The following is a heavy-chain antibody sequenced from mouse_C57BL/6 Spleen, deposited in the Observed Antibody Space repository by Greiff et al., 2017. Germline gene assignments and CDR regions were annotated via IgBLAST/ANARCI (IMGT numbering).Heavy chain of an antibody. D-gene: IGHD1-1*01. V-gene: IGHV1-77*01. CDR2: IGPGSGST. J-gene: IGHJ4*01. CDR1: GYTFTDYY. Sequence: VQLQQSGAELVKPGASVKISCKASGYTFTDYYINWVKQRPGQGLEWIGKIGPGSGSTYYNEKFKGKATLTADKSSSTAYMQLSSLTSEDSAVYFCARRDYYYGSSSYAMDYWGQGTSVTVSS. CDR3: ARRDYYYGSSSYAMDY.